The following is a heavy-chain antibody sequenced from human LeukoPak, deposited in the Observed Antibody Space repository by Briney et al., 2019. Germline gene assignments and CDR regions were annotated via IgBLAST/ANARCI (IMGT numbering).Heavy chain of an antibody. V-gene: IGHV4-31*03. Sequence: SETLSLTCTVSGGSISSGGYYWSWIRQHPGKGLEWIGYIYYSGSTYYNPSLKSRVTISVDTSKNQFSLKLSSVTAADTAVYYCARGDGSGSYKISLAFDIWGQGTMVTVSS. CDR2: IYYSGST. CDR1: GGSISSGGYY. J-gene: IGHJ3*02. CDR3: ARGDGSGSYKISLAFDI. D-gene: IGHD3-10*01.